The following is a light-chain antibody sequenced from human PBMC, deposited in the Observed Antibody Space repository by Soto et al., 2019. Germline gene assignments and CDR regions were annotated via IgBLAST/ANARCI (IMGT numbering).Light chain of an antibody. J-gene: IGLJ3*02. V-gene: IGLV2-23*01. CDR1: NSGVGSHNF. Sequence: QSALTQPASVSGSTGQSITISCTGTNSGVGSHNFVPWYPQYPGKAPKLLIYEASKRPSGLSNRFAGSKSGNTASLTISGLQSDEEADYCCWSLTNGATWVFGGGTKVTVL. CDR2: EAS. CDR3: WSLTNGATWV.